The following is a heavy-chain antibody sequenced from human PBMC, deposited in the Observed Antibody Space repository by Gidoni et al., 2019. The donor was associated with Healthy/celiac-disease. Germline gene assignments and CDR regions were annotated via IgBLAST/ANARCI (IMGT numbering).Heavy chain of an antibody. CDR1: GGSFSGYY. V-gene: IGHV4-34*01. D-gene: IGHD5-18*01. Sequence: QVQLQQWGAGLLKPSETLSLTCAVYGGSFSGYYWSWIRQPPGKGLEWIGEINHSGSTNYNPSLKSRVTISVDTSKNQFSLKLSSVTAADTAVYYCARGMHTAMVTSVLGYYYGMDVWGQGTTVTVSS. CDR3: ARGMHTAMVTSVLGYYYGMDV. CDR2: INHSGST. J-gene: IGHJ6*02.